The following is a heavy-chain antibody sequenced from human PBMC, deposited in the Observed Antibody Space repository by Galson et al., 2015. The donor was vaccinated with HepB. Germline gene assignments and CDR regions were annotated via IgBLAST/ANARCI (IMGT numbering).Heavy chain of an antibody. Sequence: SVKVSCKASGGTFSSYAISWVRQAPGQGLEWMGGIIPIFGTANYAQKFQGRVTITADESTSTAYMELSSLRSEDTAVYYCVRGYCSSTSCYTGEDSGAFDIWGQGTMVTVSS. CDR3: VRGYCSSTSCYTGEDSGAFDI. CDR2: IIPIFGTA. D-gene: IGHD2-2*02. V-gene: IGHV1-69*13. J-gene: IGHJ3*02. CDR1: GGTFSSYA.